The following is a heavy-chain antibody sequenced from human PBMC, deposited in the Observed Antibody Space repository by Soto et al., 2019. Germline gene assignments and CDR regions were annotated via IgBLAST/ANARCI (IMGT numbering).Heavy chain of an antibody. V-gene: IGHV6-1*01. CDR3: ARVAGYCSGGSCYLNYWYFDL. D-gene: IGHD2-15*01. CDR1: GDSVSSNSAA. Sequence: QVQLQQSGPGLVKPSQTLSLTCAISGDSVSSNSAAWNWIRQSPSRGLEWLGRTYYRSKWYNDYAVSLKSRITINPDTSKNQFSLQLNSVTPEDTAVYYCARVAGYCSGGSCYLNYWYFDLWGRGTLVTVSS. J-gene: IGHJ2*01. CDR2: TYYRSKWYN.